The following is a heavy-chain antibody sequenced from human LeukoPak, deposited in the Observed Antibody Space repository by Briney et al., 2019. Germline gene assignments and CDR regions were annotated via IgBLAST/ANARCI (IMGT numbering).Heavy chain of an antibody. J-gene: IGHJ4*02. CDR3: TRVGYCSSTSCHYFDY. CDR1: GFTFGDYA. CDR2: IRSKAYGGTT. Sequence: GGSLRLSCTTSGFTFGDYAMSWVRQAPGKGLEWVGFIRSKAYGGTTEYAASVKGRFTISRDDSKSIAYLQMNSLKTEDTAVYYCTRVGYCSSTSCHYFDYWGQGTLVTVPS. D-gene: IGHD2-2*01. V-gene: IGHV3-49*04.